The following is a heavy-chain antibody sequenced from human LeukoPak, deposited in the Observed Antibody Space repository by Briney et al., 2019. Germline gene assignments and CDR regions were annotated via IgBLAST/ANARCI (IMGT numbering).Heavy chain of an antibody. CDR2: IKPDGSEK. Sequence: GGSLRLSCVVSGFTFSNYWMSWVRQAPAKGLEWVANIKPDGSEKNYVDSVKGRFTISRDNAKNSLYLQMNSLRAEDTAVYYCARDRPSGWYLQYYFNYWGQGNLVTVSS. J-gene: IGHJ4*02. V-gene: IGHV3-7*04. D-gene: IGHD6-19*01. CDR1: GFTFSNYW. CDR3: ARDRPSGWYLQYYFNY.